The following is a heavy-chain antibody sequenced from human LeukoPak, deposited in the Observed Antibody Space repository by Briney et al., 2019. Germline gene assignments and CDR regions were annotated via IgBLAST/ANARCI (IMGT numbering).Heavy chain of an antibody. Sequence: ASVTVSCTASGYTFTSYYMHWVRQAPGQGLEWMGIINPSGGSTSYAQKFQGRVTMTRDTSTSTVYMELSSLRSEDTAVYYCARDGGGLTPYFDYWGQGTLVTVSS. V-gene: IGHV1-46*01. D-gene: IGHD1-14*01. CDR2: INPSGGST. CDR3: ARDGGGLTPYFDY. CDR1: GYTFTSYY. J-gene: IGHJ4*02.